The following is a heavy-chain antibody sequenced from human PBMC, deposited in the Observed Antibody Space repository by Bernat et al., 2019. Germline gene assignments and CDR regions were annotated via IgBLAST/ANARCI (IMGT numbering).Heavy chain of an antibody. Sequence: QVQLVESGGGVVQPGRSLRLSCAASGFTFSSYGMHWVRQAPGKGLEWVAVIWYDGSNKYYADSVKGRFTISRDNSKNTLYLQMNSLRAEEAAVYYCGGGAVAGTGSYDYGMDVWGQGTTVTVSS. D-gene: IGHD6-19*01. CDR1: GFTFSSYG. CDR2: IWYDGSNK. V-gene: IGHV3-33*01. J-gene: IGHJ6*02. CDR3: GGGAVAGTGSYDYGMDV.